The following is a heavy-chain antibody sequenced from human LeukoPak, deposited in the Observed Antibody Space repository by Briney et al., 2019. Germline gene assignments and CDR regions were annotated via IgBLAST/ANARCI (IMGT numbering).Heavy chain of an antibody. D-gene: IGHD3-10*01. CDR1: GFXFMSHA. CDR2: ISGSGETT. J-gene: IGHJ3*02. Sequence: PGGSLRLSCAASGFXFMSHAIYWVRQAPGKGLDWVSVISGSGETTYYADPVKGRFTIARDNFKNTVYLQMNSLRAEDTAMYYCARGEVRMVRGVVEIWGQGTMVTVSA. CDR3: ARGEVRMVRGVVEI. V-gene: IGHV3-23*01.